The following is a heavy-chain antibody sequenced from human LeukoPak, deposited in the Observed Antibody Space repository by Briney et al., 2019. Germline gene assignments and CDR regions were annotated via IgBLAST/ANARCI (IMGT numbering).Heavy chain of an antibody. CDR1: GYTFTSYG. J-gene: IGHJ4*02. CDR2: ISAYYGNT. V-gene: IGHV1-18*01. D-gene: IGHD3-22*01. Sequence: ASVKVSCKASGYTFTSYGISWVRPAPGQGLEWMGWISAYYGNTNYAQKLQGRVTMTTDTSTSTAYMELRSLRSDDTAVYYCARDGRVYYDSSGPGGYWGQGTLVTVSS. CDR3: ARDGRVYYDSSGPGGY.